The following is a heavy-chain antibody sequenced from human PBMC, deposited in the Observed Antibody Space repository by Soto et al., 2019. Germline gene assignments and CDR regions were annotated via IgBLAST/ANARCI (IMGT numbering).Heavy chain of an antibody. D-gene: IGHD2-2*01. Sequence: LSETLSLTCTVSGGSISSGDYYWSWIRQPPGKGLEWIGYIYYSGSTYYNPSLKSRVTISVDTSKNQFSLKLSSVTAADTAVYDCAGDPFYCSSTSCSLYYGMDVWGQGTTVTVS. CDR2: IYYSGST. CDR1: GGSISSGDYY. J-gene: IGHJ6*02. CDR3: AGDPFYCSSTSCSLYYGMDV. V-gene: IGHV4-30-4*01.